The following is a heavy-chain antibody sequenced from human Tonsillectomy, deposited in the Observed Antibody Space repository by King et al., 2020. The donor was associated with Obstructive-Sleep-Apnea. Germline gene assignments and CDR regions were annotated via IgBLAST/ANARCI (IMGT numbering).Heavy chain of an antibody. D-gene: IGHD6-13*01. J-gene: IGHJ4*02. CDR1: GYTFSNYG. V-gene: IGHV1-18*04. CDR2: ISAYNGNT. Sequence: QLVQSGAEVKKPGASVKVSCKASGYTFSNYGISWVRQAPGQGLEWMGWISAYNGNTNFAQKLQDRLTMTPDTSTNTAYMSLMSLRSDDTAGYYCARGDGYSSSPTPFWGQGTLVTVSS. CDR3: ARGDGYSSSPTPF.